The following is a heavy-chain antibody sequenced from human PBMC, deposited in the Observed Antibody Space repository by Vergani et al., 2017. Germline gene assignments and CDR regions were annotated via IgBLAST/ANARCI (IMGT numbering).Heavy chain of an antibody. Sequence: EVQLVESGGGLVQPGRSLRLSCAASGFTFDDYAMHWVRQAPGKGLEWVSGISWNSGSIGYADSVKGRFTISRDNVKNSLYLQMNSLRAEDTALYYCAKDTVGSIAAAADYGMDVWGQGTTVTVSS. D-gene: IGHD6-13*01. CDR2: ISWNSGSI. J-gene: IGHJ6*02. CDR3: AKDTVGSIAAAADYGMDV. V-gene: IGHV3-9*01. CDR1: GFTFDDYA.